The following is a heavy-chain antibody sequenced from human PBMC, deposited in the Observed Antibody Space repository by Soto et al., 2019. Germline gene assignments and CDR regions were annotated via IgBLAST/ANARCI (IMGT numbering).Heavy chain of an antibody. CDR3: ASVCLGYCSSTSWPGGFDP. D-gene: IGHD2-2*01. CDR1: GGSISSGGYY. CDR2: IHYSGST. Sequence: SETLSLTCTVSGGSISSGGYYWSWIRQHPGKGLEWIGYIHYSGSTYYKPSLKSRVTISVDTSKNQFYLKLSSVTAADTAVYYCASVCLGYCSSTSWPGGFDPWGQGTLVTVSS. V-gene: IGHV4-31*03. J-gene: IGHJ5*02.